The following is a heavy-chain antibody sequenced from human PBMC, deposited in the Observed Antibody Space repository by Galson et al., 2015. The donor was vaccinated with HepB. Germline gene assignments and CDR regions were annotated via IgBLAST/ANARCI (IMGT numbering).Heavy chain of an antibody. CDR3: AKEDDYSNSV. CDR1: GFTFSSYA. J-gene: IGHJ4*02. D-gene: IGHD4-11*01. CDR2: INSSGGST. V-gene: IGHV3-23*01. Sequence: SLRLSCAASGFTFSSYAMSWVRQAPGKGLEWVSGINSSGGSTYYADSVKGRFTISRDNSKNMLYLQMNSLRVEDTAVYYCAKEDDYSNSVWGQGTLVTVSS.